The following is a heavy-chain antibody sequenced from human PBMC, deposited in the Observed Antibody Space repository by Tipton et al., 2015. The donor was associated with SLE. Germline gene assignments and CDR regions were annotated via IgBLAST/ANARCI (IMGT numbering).Heavy chain of an antibody. CDR1: GFTFGDYV. D-gene: IGHD1-1*01. CDR3: TTTVNFVY. CDR2: IRSKAYGGTT. V-gene: IGHV3-49*04. Sequence: SLRLSCTASGFTFGDYVMSCVRQAPGKGLVWVGFIRSKAYGGTTQYAASVKGRFTISRDDSKRIAYLQMNSLKTEDTAVYYCTTTVNFVYWGQGTLVTVSS. J-gene: IGHJ4*02.